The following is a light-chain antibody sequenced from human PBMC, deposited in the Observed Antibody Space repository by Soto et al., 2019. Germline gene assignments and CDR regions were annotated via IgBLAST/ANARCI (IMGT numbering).Light chain of an antibody. V-gene: IGKV1-17*01. J-gene: IGKJ2*01. CDR3: QQYGGSPPYT. CDR1: QGIRKD. CDR2: GAS. Sequence: QMTQSPSSLSASVGDSVTITCRASQGIRKDLGWYQQKPGKAPQRLIYGASFLHTGVPSRFSGSGSGTDFTLTISRLEPEDFAVYYCQQYGGSPPYTFGRGTKLDVK.